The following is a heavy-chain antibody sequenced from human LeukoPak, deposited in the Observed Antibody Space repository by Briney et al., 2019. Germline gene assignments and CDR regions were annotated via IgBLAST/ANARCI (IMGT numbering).Heavy chain of an antibody. Sequence: SETLSLTCTVSGGSISSYYWSWIRQPAGKGLEWIGRIYTSGSTTYNPSLKSRVTMSVDTPKNQFSLKLSSVTAADPAVYYCARLVVRGVIRVPAYYYYMDVWGKGTTVTISS. CDR1: GGSISSYY. J-gene: IGHJ6*03. CDR2: IYTSGST. V-gene: IGHV4-4*07. CDR3: ARLVVRGVIRVPAYYYYMDV. D-gene: IGHD3-10*01.